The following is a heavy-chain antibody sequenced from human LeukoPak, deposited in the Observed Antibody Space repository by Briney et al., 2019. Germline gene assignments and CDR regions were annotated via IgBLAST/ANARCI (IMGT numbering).Heavy chain of an antibody. D-gene: IGHD3-9*01. Sequence: SETLSLTCTVSGGSISNFWIWIRQPPGKGLEWIGYIYYSGSTYYNPSLKSRVTISVDTSKNQFSLKLSSVTAADTAVYYCARYFDWFDYWGQGTLVTVSS. V-gene: IGHV4-59*12. CDR1: GGSISNF. CDR3: ARYFDWFDY. CDR2: IYYSGST. J-gene: IGHJ4*02.